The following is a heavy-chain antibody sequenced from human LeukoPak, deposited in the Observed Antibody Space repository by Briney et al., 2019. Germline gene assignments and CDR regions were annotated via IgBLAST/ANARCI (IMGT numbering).Heavy chain of an antibody. D-gene: IGHD3-10*01. CDR1: GGSFSGYY. CDR3: AREEDRNYGSGIAFDY. Sequence: PSETLSLTCAVYGGSFSGYYWSWIRQPPGKGLEWIGEINHSGSTNYNPSLKSRVIISVDTSKNQFSLKLSSVTAADTAVYYCAREEDRNYGSGIAFDYWGQGTLVTVSS. V-gene: IGHV4-34*01. CDR2: INHSGST. J-gene: IGHJ4*02.